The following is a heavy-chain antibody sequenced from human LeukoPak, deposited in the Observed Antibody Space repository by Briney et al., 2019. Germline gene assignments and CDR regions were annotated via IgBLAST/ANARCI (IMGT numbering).Heavy chain of an antibody. D-gene: IGHD6-6*01. J-gene: IGHJ4*02. CDR3: ARDAKLAAFDY. CDR2: IWYDGSNK. Sequence: GGSLRLPCAASGFTFSSYGMHWVSQAPGKGLEWVAVIWYDGSNKYYADSVKGRFTISRDNSKNTLYLQMNSLRAEDTAVFYCARDAKLAAFDYWGQGTLVTVSS. CDR1: GFTFSSYG. V-gene: IGHV3-33*08.